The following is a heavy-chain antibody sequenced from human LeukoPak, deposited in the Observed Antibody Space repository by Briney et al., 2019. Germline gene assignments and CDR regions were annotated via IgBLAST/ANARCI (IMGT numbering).Heavy chain of an antibody. D-gene: IGHD3-9*01. CDR2: ISSSSSYI. Sequence: PGGSLRLSCAASGFTFSSYSMNWVRKAPGKGLEWVSSISSSSSYIYYADSVKGRFTISRDNAKNSLYLQMNSLRAEDTAVYYCARDLWGILTGYIDYWGQGTLVTVSS. CDR1: GFTFSSYS. V-gene: IGHV3-21*01. J-gene: IGHJ4*02. CDR3: ARDLWGILTGYIDY.